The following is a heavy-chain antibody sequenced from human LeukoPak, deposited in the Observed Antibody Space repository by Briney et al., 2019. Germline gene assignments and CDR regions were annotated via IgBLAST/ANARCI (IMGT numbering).Heavy chain of an antibody. CDR1: GFTFSNYA. CDR3: ATDGWSVVVPAALGD. D-gene: IGHD2-2*01. J-gene: IGHJ4*02. V-gene: IGHV3-30-3*01. CDR2: TPYDESSK. Sequence: GRSLRLSCSASGFTFSNYAIHWVRQAPGKGLEWVALTPYDESSKYYADSEKGRFTISRDNSNNTLYLQMNSLRAEDTAVYYCATDGWSVVVPAALGDWGQGTLVTVSS.